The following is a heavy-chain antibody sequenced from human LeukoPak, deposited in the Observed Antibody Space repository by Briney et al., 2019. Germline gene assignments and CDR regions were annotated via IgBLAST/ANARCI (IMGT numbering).Heavy chain of an antibody. V-gene: IGHV4-39*01. D-gene: IGHD1-26*01. CDR3: AKHRGSFFEAFDI. CDR1: GASINSRDYY. CDR2: IDSDGTT. Sequence: SETLSLTCTVSGASINSRDYYWGWIRQPPGQGLEWIGSIDSDGTTYYNPSLKSRVSISADTSKNHFSLWLSSVTAADMAVYYCAKHRGSFFEAFDIWGQGTAVSVSS. J-gene: IGHJ3*02.